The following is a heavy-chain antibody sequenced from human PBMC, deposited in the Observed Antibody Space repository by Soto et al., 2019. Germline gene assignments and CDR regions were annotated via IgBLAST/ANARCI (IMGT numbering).Heavy chain of an antibody. CDR1: GFSLDEYG. Sequence: EVQLVESGGGVVRPGGSLRLACVVSGFSLDEYGMSWVRQAPGKGPEWVSGMHRNGNSTGYADSVKGRFTISRDDAKNSLYLQWNSRRAGDTAFYYGAREHSGGYEYGDNGDSWGHGTLVTFSS. D-gene: IGHD4-17*01. J-gene: IGHJ5*01. CDR3: AREHSGGYEYGDNGDS. CDR2: MHRNGNST. V-gene: IGHV3-20*04.